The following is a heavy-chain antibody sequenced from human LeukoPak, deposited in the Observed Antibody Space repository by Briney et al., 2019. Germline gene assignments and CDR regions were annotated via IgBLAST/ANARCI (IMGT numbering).Heavy chain of an antibody. J-gene: IGHJ6*04. Sequence: SVKVTCKASGGTFSSYAISWVRQAPGQGLEWMGGIIPIFGTANYAQKFQGRVTITADESTSTAYMELSSLRSEDTAVYYCAREKGSTDYGMDVWGKGTTVTVSS. D-gene: IGHD2-2*01. CDR3: AREKGSTDYGMDV. CDR2: IIPIFGTA. CDR1: GGTFSSYA. V-gene: IGHV1-69*13.